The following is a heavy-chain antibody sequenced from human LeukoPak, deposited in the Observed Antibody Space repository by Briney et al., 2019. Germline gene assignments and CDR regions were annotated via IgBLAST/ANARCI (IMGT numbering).Heavy chain of an antibody. J-gene: IGHJ6*02. V-gene: IGHV4-59*01. Sequence: SETLSLTCTVSGGSISSYYWSWIRQPPGKGLEWIGYIYYSGSTNYNPSLKSRVTISVDTSKNQFSLKLSSVTAADTAVYYCARDPGYSGYHYYGMDVWGQGTTVTVSS. CDR1: GGSISSYY. D-gene: IGHD5-12*01. CDR2: IYYSGST. CDR3: ARDPGYSGYHYYGMDV.